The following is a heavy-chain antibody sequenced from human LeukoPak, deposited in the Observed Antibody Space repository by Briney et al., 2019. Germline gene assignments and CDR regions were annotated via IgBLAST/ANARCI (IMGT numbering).Heavy chain of an antibody. CDR1: GYTFTNYA. J-gene: IGHJ4*02. Sequence: ASVKVSCKASGYTFTNYAMNWVRQAPGQRLEWMGWINAGNGKTKSSQRFQDRVTITRDTSASTAYMELNSLRSEDTAVYYCARGIWSSHNKDYYFDYWGQGSLVTVPS. CDR2: INAGNGKT. V-gene: IGHV1-3*01. CDR3: ARGIWSSHNKDYYFDY. D-gene: IGHD2-21*01.